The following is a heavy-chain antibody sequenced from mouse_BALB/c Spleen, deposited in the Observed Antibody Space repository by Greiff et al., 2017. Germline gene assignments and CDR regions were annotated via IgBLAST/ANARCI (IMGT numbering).Heavy chain of an antibody. J-gene: IGHJ1*01. D-gene: IGHD1-1*01. CDR1: GYAFTNYL. CDR3: ARGHYGSSYPYWYFDV. V-gene: IGHV1-54*03. Sequence: QVQLQQSGAELVRPGTSVKVSCKASGYAFTNYLIEWVKQRPGQGLEWIGVINPGSGGTNYNEKFKGKATLTADKSSSTAYMQLSSLTSDDSAVYFCARGHYGSSYPYWYFDVWGAGTTVTFSS. CDR2: INPGSGGT.